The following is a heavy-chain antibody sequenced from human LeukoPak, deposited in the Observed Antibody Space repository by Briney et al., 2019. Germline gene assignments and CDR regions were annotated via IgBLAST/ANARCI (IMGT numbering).Heavy chain of an antibody. V-gene: IGHV3-23*01. CDR2: ISGSGGTT. D-gene: IGHD6-19*01. CDR3: AKDLTYSSGHVY. J-gene: IGHJ4*02. CDR1: GFTFSSYA. Sequence: GGSLRLSCAASGFTFSSYAMNWVRQAPGKGLEWVSGISGSGGTTYYADSVKGRFTISRDNSKNTLYLQMNSLRVEDTAVYYCAKDLTYSSGHVYWGQGTLVTASS.